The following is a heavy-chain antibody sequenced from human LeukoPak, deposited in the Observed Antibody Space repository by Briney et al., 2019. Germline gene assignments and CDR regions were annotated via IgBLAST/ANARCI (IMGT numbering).Heavy chain of an antibody. CDR1: GYTFTGYY. CDR3: ARDSGMVRGTVDY. CDR2: INPNSGGT. D-gene: IGHD3-10*01. Sequence: ASVKVSCKASGYTFTGYYIHWVRQAPGQGLEWMGWINPNSGGTNYAQKFQGRVTMTRDTSISTVYMELSRLRSDDTAVYYCARDSGMVRGTVDYWGQGTLVTVSS. J-gene: IGHJ4*02. V-gene: IGHV1-2*02.